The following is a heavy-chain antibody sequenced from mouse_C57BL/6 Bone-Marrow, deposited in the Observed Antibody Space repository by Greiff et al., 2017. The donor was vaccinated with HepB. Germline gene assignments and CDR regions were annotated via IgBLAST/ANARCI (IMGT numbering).Heavy chain of an antibody. J-gene: IGHJ2*01. CDR1: GYAFSSSW. V-gene: IGHV1-82*01. CDR2: IYPGDGDT. CDR3: AKTHRSFDY. Sequence: VKLMESGPELVKPGASVKISCKASGYAFSSSWMNWVKQRPGKGLEWIGRIYPGDGDTNYNGKFKGKATLTADKSSSTAYMQLSSLTSEDSAVYFCAKTHRSFDYWGQGTTLTVSS.